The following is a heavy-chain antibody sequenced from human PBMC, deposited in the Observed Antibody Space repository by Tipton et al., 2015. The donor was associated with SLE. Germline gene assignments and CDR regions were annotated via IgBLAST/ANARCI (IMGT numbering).Heavy chain of an antibody. CDR1: GGSIGSRPYY. CDR2: ISYSGST. V-gene: IGHV4-61*01. D-gene: IGHD2-15*01. Sequence: TLSLTCFVSGGSIGSRPYYWSWIRQPPGKGLEWIGHISYSGSTHYNSSLKSRVTMSLDASKNQLSLTVSSVTAADTAVYHCARDAYCSGGSCYGFDSWGPGTLVAVSS. J-gene: IGHJ4*02. CDR3: ARDAYCSGGSCYGFDS.